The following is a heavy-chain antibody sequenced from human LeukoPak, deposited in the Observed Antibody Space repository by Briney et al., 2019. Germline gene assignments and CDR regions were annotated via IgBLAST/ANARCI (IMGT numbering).Heavy chain of an antibody. Sequence: PGRSLRLSCAASGFTFDDYGMHWVRQAPGKGLEWVSGISWNSGSIGYADSVKGRFTISRDNAKNSLYLQMNSLKPEDTALYYCAKDTNYDSSRTFDYWGQGTLVTVSS. CDR2: ISWNSGSI. CDR3: AKDTNYDSSRTFDY. V-gene: IGHV3-9*01. CDR1: GFTFDDYG. D-gene: IGHD3-22*01. J-gene: IGHJ4*02.